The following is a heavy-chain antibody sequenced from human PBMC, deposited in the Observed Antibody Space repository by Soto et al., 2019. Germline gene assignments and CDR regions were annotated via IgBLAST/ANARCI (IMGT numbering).Heavy chain of an antibody. CDR3: ERDLTEINYGENGPNDAFDI. CDR1: ADSFSTYW. V-gene: IGHV5-51*01. D-gene: IGHD2-21*01. CDR2: IYPGDSDT. Sequence: GESLKISFTVYADSFSTYWICWVRQMPVKGLECMGVIYPGDSDTRYSPSFEGQVSISADKSTSTAYLQWDRLKASDTAIYYCERDLTEINYGENGPNDAFDISGQRTMV. J-gene: IGHJ3*02.